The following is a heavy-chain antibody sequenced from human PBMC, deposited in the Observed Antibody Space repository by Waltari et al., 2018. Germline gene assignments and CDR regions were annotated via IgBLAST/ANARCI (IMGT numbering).Heavy chain of an antibody. CDR1: GFTFSSYG. CDR2: IWYDGSNK. D-gene: IGHD6-13*01. CDR3: AKDTGRGSSSLPKGYFQH. J-gene: IGHJ1*01. Sequence: QVQLMESGGGVVQPGRSLRLSCAASGFTFSSYGMHWVRQAPGKGREGGAVIWYDGSNKYCADTVKGRFTSSRDNSKNTLYLQMNSLRAEDTAVYYCAKDTGRGSSSLPKGYFQHWGQGTLVTVSS. V-gene: IGHV3-33*06.